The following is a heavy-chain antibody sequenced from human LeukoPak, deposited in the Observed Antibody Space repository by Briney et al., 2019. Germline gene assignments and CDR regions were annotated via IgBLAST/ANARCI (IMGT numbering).Heavy chain of an antibody. CDR3: AKAMAGSTYYFDS. CDR2: ISASGDST. V-gene: IGHV3-23*01. CDR1: GFTFSSYA. D-gene: IGHD6-19*01. J-gene: IGHJ4*02. Sequence: GGSLRLSCAASGFTFSSYAMNWVRQAPGKGLEWVSAISASGDSTYYADSVKGRFTISRDTSKNTLYLQMSSLRGEDTAVYYCAKAMAGSTYYFDSWGQGTLVTVSS.